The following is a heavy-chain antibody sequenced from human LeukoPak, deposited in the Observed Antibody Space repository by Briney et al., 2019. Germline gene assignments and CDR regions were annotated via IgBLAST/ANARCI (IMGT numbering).Heavy chain of an antibody. V-gene: IGHV3-21*01. Sequence: GGSLRLSCAASGFTFGNHGMDWVRQAPGKGLEWVSGISPSGDITYYADSVKGRFTISRDNAKNSLYLQMNSLRAEDTAVYYCARDMAGKMITWGQGTLVTVSS. D-gene: IGHD3-16*01. CDR3: ARDMAGKMIT. CDR1: GFTFGNHG. CDR2: ISPSGDIT. J-gene: IGHJ5*02.